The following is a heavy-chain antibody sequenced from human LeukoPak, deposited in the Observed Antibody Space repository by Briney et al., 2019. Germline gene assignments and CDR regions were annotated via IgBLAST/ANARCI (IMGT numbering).Heavy chain of an antibody. D-gene: IGHD7-27*01. V-gene: IGHV3-30*03. CDR1: GFTFRSYG. CDR2: ISYDGSDK. CDR3: ARDLTGEKDY. J-gene: IGHJ4*02. Sequence: GRSLRLSCAASGFTFRSYGMHWVRQAPGKGLEWVAVISYDGSDKYYADSVKGRFTISRDNSKNTLYLQMNSLRAEDTAVYYCARDLTGEKDYWGQGTLVTVSS.